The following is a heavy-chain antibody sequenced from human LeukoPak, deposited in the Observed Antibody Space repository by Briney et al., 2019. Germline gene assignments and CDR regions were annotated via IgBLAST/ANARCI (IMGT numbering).Heavy chain of an antibody. J-gene: IGHJ4*02. CDR2: IWYGGINK. D-gene: IGHD5-24*01. CDR3: TGGDNVEMATWDY. Sequence: PGGSLRLSCAASGFRFSTYGMHWVRQAPGKGLEWVAVIWYGGINKYYADSVKGRFTISRDNSKNTLYLQMSSLRAEDTAKYYCTGGDNVEMATWDYWGQGTLVTVSS. V-gene: IGHV3-33*01. CDR1: GFRFSTYG.